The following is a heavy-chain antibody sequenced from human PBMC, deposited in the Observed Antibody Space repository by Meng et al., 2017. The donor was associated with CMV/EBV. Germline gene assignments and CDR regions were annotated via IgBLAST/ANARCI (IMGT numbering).Heavy chain of an antibody. J-gene: IGHJ6*02. D-gene: IGHD2-2*01. Sequence: GESLKISCAASGFTFSSYAMRWVRQAPGKGLKWVSAISGSGGSTYYADSVKGRFTSSRDNSKNTLYLQMNSLRAEDTAVHYCAKKLGTINVVVPAAEARGEAGDVWGQGTTVTVSS. CDR3: AKKLGTINVVVPAAEARGEAGDV. CDR1: GFTFSSYA. V-gene: IGHV3-23*01. CDR2: ISGSGGST.